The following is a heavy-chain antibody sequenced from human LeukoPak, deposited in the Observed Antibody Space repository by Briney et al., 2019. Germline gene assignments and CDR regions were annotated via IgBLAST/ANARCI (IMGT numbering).Heavy chain of an antibody. CDR2: IYSGDST. CDR3: VPSLLL. CDR1: GGSFSGYY. D-gene: IGHD3-10*01. V-gene: IGHV3-53*01. Sequence: PSETLSLTCAVYGGSFSGYYWSWIRQPPGKGLEWVSVIYSGDSTYYADSVKGRFTISRDNSKNTLYLQMNSLRAEDTAVYYCVPSLLLWGQGTLVTVSS. J-gene: IGHJ4*02.